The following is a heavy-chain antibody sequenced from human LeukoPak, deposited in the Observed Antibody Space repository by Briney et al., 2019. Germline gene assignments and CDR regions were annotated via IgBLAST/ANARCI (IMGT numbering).Heavy chain of an antibody. CDR3: ARELTIRGSSRPGALDY. D-gene: IGHD6-13*01. Sequence: PGGSLRLSCAASGFTVSSNYMSWVRQAPGKGLEWVSVIYSGGSTYYADSVKGRFTISRDNSKNTLYLQMNSLRAEDTAVYYCARELTIRGSSRPGALDYWGQGTLVTVSS. CDR1: GFTVSSNY. V-gene: IGHV3-66*01. CDR2: IYSGGST. J-gene: IGHJ4*02.